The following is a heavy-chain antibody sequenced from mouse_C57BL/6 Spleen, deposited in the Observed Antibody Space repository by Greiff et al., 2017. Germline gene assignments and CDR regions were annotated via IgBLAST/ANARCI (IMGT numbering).Heavy chain of an antibody. CDR1: GYTFTSYW. J-gene: IGHJ1*03. CDR2: IYPSDSET. Sequence: QVQHQQPGAELVRPGSSVKLSCKASGYTFTSYWMDWVKQRPGQGLEWIGNIYPSDSETHYNQKFKDKATLTVDKSSSTAYMQLSSLTSEDSAVYYCAREDGSSYWYFDVWGTGTTVTVSS. CDR3: AREDGSSYWYFDV. D-gene: IGHD1-1*01. V-gene: IGHV1-61*01.